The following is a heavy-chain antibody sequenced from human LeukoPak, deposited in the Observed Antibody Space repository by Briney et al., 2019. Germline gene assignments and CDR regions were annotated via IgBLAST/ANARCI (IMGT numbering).Heavy chain of an antibody. J-gene: IGHJ4*02. CDR1: GYTFTTYG. V-gene: IGHV1-18*01. CDR3: ARGVYSNDY. Sequence: ASVKVSCKASGYTFTTYGISWVRQAPGQGLEWMGWISGYGSTNYAQNLLGRVTMTTDTSTSTAYMELRSLRSDDTAVYYCARGVYSNDYWGQGTLVTVSS. D-gene: IGHD2-21*01. CDR2: ISGYGST.